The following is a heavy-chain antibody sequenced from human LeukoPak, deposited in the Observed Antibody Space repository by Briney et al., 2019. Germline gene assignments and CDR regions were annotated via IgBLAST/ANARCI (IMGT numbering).Heavy chain of an antibody. Sequence: GRSLRLSCAAAGFNFDDYAMHWVRQAPGKGLEWVSGISWNSGNIGYADSVKGRFTISRDNAKNSLYLQMNSLRPEDTALYHCAKGAAQAHNWFDPWGQGTLVIVSS. CDR1: GFNFDDYA. CDR2: ISWNSGNI. V-gene: IGHV3-9*01. J-gene: IGHJ5*02. D-gene: IGHD2-15*01. CDR3: AKGAAQAHNWFDP.